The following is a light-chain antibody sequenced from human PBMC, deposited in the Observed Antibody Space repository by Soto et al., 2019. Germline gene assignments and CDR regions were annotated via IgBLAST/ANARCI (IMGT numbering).Light chain of an antibody. CDR2: DAS. Sequence: KMSVGAVSLSTGERATLSCRASHRVVGNQLAWYRHTPGQAPRLLIYDASTRATGLPDRFSGSGSGTDFTLTISRLEAEDFAVYYCQHFGSYPLTFGEGTKVDIK. J-gene: IGKJ4*01. V-gene: IGKV3-20*01. CDR3: QHFGSYPLT. CDR1: HRVVGNQ.